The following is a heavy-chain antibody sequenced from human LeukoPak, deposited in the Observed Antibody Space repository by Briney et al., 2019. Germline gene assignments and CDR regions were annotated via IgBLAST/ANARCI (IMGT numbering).Heavy chain of an antibody. Sequence: PSETLSLTCTVSGGSISSYYWSWIRQPPGKGLEWIGYIYYSGSTNYNPSPKSRVTISVDTSKNQFSLKLSSVTAADTAVYYCAGAPFSSSWYWEAFDIWGQGTMVTVSS. CDR1: GGSISSYY. D-gene: IGHD6-13*01. CDR3: AGAPFSSSWYWEAFDI. J-gene: IGHJ3*02. V-gene: IGHV4-59*08. CDR2: IYYSGST.